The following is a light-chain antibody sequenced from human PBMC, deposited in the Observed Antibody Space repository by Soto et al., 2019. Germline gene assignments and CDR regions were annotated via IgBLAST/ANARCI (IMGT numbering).Light chain of an antibody. Sequence: QSALTQPASVSGSPGQSITISCTGTSSDVGGYNYVSWYQQHPGKAPKLMIYEVSNRPSGVSNRFSGSKSGNTASLTISGLQAEDEADYYCCSYAGISTFVVFGGGTKVTVL. CDR2: EVS. CDR1: SSDVGGYNY. J-gene: IGLJ2*01. V-gene: IGLV2-23*02. CDR3: CSYAGISTFVV.